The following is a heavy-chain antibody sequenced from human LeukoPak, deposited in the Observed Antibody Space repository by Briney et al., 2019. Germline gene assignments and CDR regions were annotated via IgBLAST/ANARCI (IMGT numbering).Heavy chain of an antibody. D-gene: IGHD6-13*01. J-gene: IGHJ4*02. CDR3: ARQGGYIAPLAL. V-gene: IGHV4-59*08. CDR1: GGSISSYY. Sequence: PSETLSRTCTVSGGSISSYYWSWVRQPPGKGLEWIGYISYSGNTNYNPSLKSRVTISVDTSKNQFSLRLSSVTAADTAVYYCARQGGYIAPLALWGQGTLVTVSS. CDR2: ISYSGNT.